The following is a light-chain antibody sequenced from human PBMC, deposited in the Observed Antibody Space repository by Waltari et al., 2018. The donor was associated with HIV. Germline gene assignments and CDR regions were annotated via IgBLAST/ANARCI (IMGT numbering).Light chain of an antibody. CDR3: QHYGSSQIT. J-gene: IGKJ5*01. CDR1: QSVSSSY. V-gene: IGKV3-20*01. CDR2: DAS. Sequence: EIVLTQSPGTLSLSPGERATLSCRASQSVSSSYLAWYQQKPGQAPRLLIYDASNRATGIPDRFSDSGSGTDFTLTISRLGPEDFAVYYCQHYGSSQITFGQGTRLEIK.